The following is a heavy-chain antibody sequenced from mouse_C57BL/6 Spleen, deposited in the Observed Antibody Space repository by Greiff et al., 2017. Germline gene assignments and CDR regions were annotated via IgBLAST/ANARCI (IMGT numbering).Heavy chain of an antibody. CDR2: IYPGDGDT. Sequence: QVQLQQSGAELVKPGASVKISCKASGYAFSSYWMNWVKQRPGKGLEWIGQIYPGDGDTNYNGKFKGKATLTADKSSSTAYMQHSRLTSEDSAVYFCARWRAVVTSTRAYAMDYWGQGTSVTVSS. D-gene: IGHD2-3*01. CDR3: ARWRAVVTSTRAYAMDY. CDR1: GYAFSSYW. V-gene: IGHV1-80*01. J-gene: IGHJ4*01.